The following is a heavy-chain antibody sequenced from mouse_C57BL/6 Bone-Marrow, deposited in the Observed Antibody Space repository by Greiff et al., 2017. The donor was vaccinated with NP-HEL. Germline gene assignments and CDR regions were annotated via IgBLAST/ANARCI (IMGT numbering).Heavy chain of an antibody. CDR1: GFNIKDYY. V-gene: IGHV14-1*01. CDR3: TVPPYYGSRYYAVDY. CDR2: IDPEDGDT. D-gene: IGHD1-1*01. J-gene: IGHJ4*01. Sequence: VQLQQSGAELVRPGASVKLSCTASGFNIKDYYMHWVKQRPEQGLEWIGRIDPEDGDTEYAPKFQGKATMTADTSSNTAYLQLSSLTSEDTAVYYCTVPPYYGSRYYAVDYWGQGTSVTVSS.